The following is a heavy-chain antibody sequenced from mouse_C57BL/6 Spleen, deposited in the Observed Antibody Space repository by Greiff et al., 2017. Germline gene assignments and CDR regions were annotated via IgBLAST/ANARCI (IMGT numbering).Heavy chain of an antibody. CDR2: ISSGGGYT. CDR1: GFTFSSYC. D-gene: IGHD2-4*01. V-gene: IGHV5-6*01. J-gene: IGHJ2*01. Sequence: EVKLLESGGDLVKPGGSLKLSCAASGFTFSSYCMSWVRQTPDKRLEWVATISSGGGYTYYPDSVKGRFTISRDNAKNTLYLQMSSLETEDTAMYYCAGQGDYDGNYWGQGTTLTVSS. CDR3: AGQGDYDGNY.